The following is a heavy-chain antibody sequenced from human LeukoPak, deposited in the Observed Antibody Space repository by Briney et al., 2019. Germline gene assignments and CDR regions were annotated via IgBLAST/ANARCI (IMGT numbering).Heavy chain of an antibody. Sequence: ASVKVSCKASGYTFTNYGISWVRQAPGQGFEWMGWISAYNGNSIYAQKLQGRVTVTTDTSTSTAYMELRSLRSDDTAVYYCAREPPLYYDSSGVYQDAFDIWGQGTMVTVSS. V-gene: IGHV1-18*01. CDR1: GYTFTNYG. J-gene: IGHJ3*02. CDR3: AREPPLYYDSSGVYQDAFDI. D-gene: IGHD3-22*01. CDR2: ISAYNGNS.